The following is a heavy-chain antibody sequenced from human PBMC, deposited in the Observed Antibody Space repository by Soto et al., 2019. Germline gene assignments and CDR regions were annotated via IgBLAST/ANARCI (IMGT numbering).Heavy chain of an antibody. Sequence: QVQLQESGPGLVKPSETLSLTCTVSGGSISGGVHSWSWIRQPPGKGLEWIGHIFDSGSTYYNQSLKSRPTISVDTSKNQFSLRLSSVTAADTAVYYCAREIMPLTNDWYFDLWGRGTLVTVSS. J-gene: IGHJ2*01. D-gene: IGHD2-8*01. CDR2: IFDSGST. CDR3: AREIMPLTNDWYFDL. CDR1: GGSISGGVHS. V-gene: IGHV4-30-4*01.